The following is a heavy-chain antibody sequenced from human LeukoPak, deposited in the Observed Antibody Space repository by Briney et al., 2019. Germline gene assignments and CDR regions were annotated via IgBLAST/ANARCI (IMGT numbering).Heavy chain of an antibody. CDR2: FDPEDGET. CDR1: GYTLTELS. Sequence: ASVKVSCKVSGYTLTELSMHWVRQAPGKGLEWMGGFDPEDGETIYAQKFQGRVTITRNTSISTAYMELSSLRSEDTAVYYCARTPGGYWGQGTLVTVSS. J-gene: IGHJ4*02. V-gene: IGHV1-24*01. D-gene: IGHD1-14*01. CDR3: ARTPGGY.